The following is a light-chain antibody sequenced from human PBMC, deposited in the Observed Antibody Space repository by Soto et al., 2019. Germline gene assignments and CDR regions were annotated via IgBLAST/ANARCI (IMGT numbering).Light chain of an antibody. V-gene: IGLV2-14*01. J-gene: IGLJ2*01. CDR3: SSYTISSTLVV. Sequence: QSALTQPASVSGSLGQSITISCTGTSSDVGGYNYVSWYQQHPGKAPKLMIYEVSNRPSGVSYRFSGSKSGNTASLTISGLQAEDEADYYCSSYTISSTLVVFGGGTKLTVL. CDR2: EVS. CDR1: SSDVGGYNY.